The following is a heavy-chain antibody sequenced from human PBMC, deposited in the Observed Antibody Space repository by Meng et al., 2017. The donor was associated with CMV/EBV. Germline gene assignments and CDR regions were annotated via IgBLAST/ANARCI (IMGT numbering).Heavy chain of an antibody. Sequence: SETLSLTCTVSGGSISSYYWSWIRQPPGKGLEWIGYIYYSGSTNYNASLKSRVTISVDTSKNQFSLKLSSVTAADTAVYYCARGHDFWSGYYTGPWFDPWGQGTLVTVSS. CDR2: IYYSGST. J-gene: IGHJ5*02. CDR3: ARGHDFWSGYYTGPWFDP. D-gene: IGHD3-3*01. CDR1: GGSISSYY. V-gene: IGHV4-59*01.